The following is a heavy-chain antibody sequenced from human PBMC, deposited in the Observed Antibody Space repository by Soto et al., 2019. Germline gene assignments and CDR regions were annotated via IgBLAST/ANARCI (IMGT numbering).Heavy chain of an antibody. CDR3: ARARYGDYFTSDY. CDR2: IYYSGST. CDR1: GGSVSSGSYY. Sequence: QVQLQESGPGLVKPSETLSLTCTVSGGSVSSGSYYWSWIRQPPGKGLEWIGYIYYSGSTNYNPSRKSRVTISVDTSKNQFSLKLSSVTAADTAVYYCARARYGDYFTSDYWGQGTLVTVSS. J-gene: IGHJ4*02. V-gene: IGHV4-61*01. D-gene: IGHD4-17*01.